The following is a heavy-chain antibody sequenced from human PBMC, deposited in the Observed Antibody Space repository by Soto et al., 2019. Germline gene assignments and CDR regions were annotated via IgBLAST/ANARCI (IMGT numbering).Heavy chain of an antibody. Sequence: VPLVQSGAEVRKPGASVKVSCKSSGDSFNDYYIHWVRQAPGQGLEWMGWINPNGGVTKYAQKFQGWVTMTRDTSIRTDSTELSRLRSDDTAIYYCARESGGATATLDYYYYYLDVWGKGTTVTVSS. V-gene: IGHV1-2*04. D-gene: IGHD5-12*01. CDR3: ARESGGATATLDYYYYYLDV. CDR1: GDSFNDYY. CDR2: INPNGGVT. J-gene: IGHJ6*03.